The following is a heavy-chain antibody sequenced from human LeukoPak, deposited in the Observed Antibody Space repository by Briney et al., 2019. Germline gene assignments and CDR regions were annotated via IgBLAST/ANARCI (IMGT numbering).Heavy chain of an antibody. CDR1: GGSISSSSYY. D-gene: IGHD2-2*01. V-gene: IGHV4-39*01. CDR2: IYYSGST. J-gene: IGHJ6*03. Sequence: SETLSLTCTVSGGSISSSSYYWGWIRQPPGKGLEWIGSIYYSGSTYYNPSLKSRVTISVDTSKNQFSLKLSSVTAADTAVYYCARVKRGYCSSTSCPDSRWNYYYYYYMDVWGKGTTVTVSS. CDR3: ARVKRGYCSSTSCPDSRWNYYYYYYMDV.